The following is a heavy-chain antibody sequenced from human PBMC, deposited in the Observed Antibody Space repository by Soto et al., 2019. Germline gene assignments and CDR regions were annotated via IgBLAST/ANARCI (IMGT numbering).Heavy chain of an antibody. V-gene: IGHV4-39*01. J-gene: IGHJ5*02. CDR3: ASLRLFTIFGVDLNWFDP. CDR1: GGSISSSSYY. Sequence: SSETLSLTCTVSGGSISSSSYYWGWIRQPPGKGLEWIGSIYYSGSTYYNPSLKSRVTISVDTSKNQFSLKLSSVTAADTAVYYCASLRLFTIFGVDLNWFDPWGQGTLVTVSS. CDR2: IYYSGST. D-gene: IGHD3-3*01.